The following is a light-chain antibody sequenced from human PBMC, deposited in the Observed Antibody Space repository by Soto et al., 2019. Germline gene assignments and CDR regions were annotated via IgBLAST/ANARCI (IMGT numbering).Light chain of an antibody. CDR3: QQSYSTPPEVT. CDR2: DAS. J-gene: IGKJ5*01. V-gene: IGKV1-13*02. Sequence: AIQLTQSPSSLFASVGDRLTITYRVSQGISSALAWYQQTPERAPKLLXXDASSLESGVPSRFSGSGSGTDITLTISSLQPEDFATYYCQQSYSTPPEVTFGQGTRLENK. CDR1: QGISSA.